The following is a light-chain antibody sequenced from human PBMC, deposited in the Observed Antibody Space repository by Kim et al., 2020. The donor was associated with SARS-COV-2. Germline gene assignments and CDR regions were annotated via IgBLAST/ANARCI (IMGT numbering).Light chain of an antibody. J-gene: IGLJ2*01. CDR1: KLGDKY. CDR3: QAWDSSTVV. Sequence: VSPGQTASITCSGDKLGDKYACWYQQKPGQSPVLVIYQDSKRPSGIPERFSGSNAGNTATLTISGTQAMDEADYYCQAWDSSTVVFGGGTQLTVL. V-gene: IGLV3-1*01. CDR2: QDS.